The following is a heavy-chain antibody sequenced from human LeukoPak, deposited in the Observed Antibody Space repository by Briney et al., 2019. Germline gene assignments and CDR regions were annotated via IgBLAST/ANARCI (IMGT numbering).Heavy chain of an antibody. D-gene: IGHD1-26*01. V-gene: IGHV1-69*06. CDR3: ARVAPGGLGFVGATWFDP. CDR2: IIPIFGTA. Sequence: SVTVSCKASGGTFSSYAISWVRQAPGQGLEWMGGIIPIFGTANYAQKFQGRVTITADKSTSTAYMELSSLRSEGTAVYYCARVAPGGLGFVGATWFDPWGQGTLVTVSS. J-gene: IGHJ5*02. CDR1: GGTFSSYA.